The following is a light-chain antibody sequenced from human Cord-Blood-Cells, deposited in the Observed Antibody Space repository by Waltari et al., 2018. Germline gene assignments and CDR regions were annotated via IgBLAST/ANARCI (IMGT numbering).Light chain of an antibody. CDR1: SSDVGGYNY. CDR2: EVS. Sequence: QSALTQPPSASGSPGQSVTISCTGTSSDVGGYNYVSWYHQHPGKAPKPMIYEVSQRPSGVPDRFSGAKSGNTASLTVSGLQAEDEADYYCSSYAGSNNVVFGGGTKLTVL. V-gene: IGLV2-8*01. J-gene: IGLJ2*01. CDR3: SSYAGSNNVV.